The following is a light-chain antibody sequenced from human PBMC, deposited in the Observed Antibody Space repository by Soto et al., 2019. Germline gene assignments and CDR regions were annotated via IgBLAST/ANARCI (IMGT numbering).Light chain of an antibody. J-gene: IGKJ1*01. CDR1: QTINNW. CDR3: QIYNSYPWT. CDR2: HAS. Sequence: DIQMTQSPSTLSASIGDRVTITCRASQTINNWLAWYQQKPGKAPNLLIYHASNLETGVPSRFSGSAFGTEFTLTISSLQLYDFATYYCQIYNSYPWTFGQGTK. V-gene: IGKV1-5*01.